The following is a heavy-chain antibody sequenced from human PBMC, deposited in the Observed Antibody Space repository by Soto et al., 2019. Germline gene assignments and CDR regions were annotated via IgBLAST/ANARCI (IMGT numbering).Heavy chain of an antibody. CDR3: ARDAGYSYGYYYYDGMDV. J-gene: IGHJ6*02. Sequence: GGSLRLSCAASGFTFSSYSMNWVRQAPGKGLEWVSSISSSSSYIYYADSVKGRFTISRDNAKNSLYLQMNSLRAEDTAVYYCARDAGYSYGYYYYDGMDVWGQGTTVTVSS. D-gene: IGHD5-18*01. CDR1: GFTFSSYS. V-gene: IGHV3-21*01. CDR2: ISSSSSYI.